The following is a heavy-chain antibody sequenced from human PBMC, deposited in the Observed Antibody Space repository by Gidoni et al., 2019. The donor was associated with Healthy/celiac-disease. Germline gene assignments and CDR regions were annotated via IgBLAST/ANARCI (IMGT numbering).Heavy chain of an antibody. CDR3: AAADSSGYYRHGAFDI. V-gene: IGHV1-58*02. CDR2: IVVGSGNT. CDR1: GFTFTSSA. Sequence: MQLVQSGPAVTKPGTSVKVSCKASGFTFTSSAMQWVRQARGQRFEWIGWIVVGSGNTNYAQKFQERVTITRDMSTSTAYMELSSLRSEDTAVYYCAAADSSGYYRHGAFDIWGQGTMVTVSS. J-gene: IGHJ3*02. D-gene: IGHD3-22*01.